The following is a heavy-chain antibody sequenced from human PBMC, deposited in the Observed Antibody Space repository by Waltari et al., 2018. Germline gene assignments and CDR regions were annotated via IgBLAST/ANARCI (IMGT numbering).Heavy chain of an antibody. CDR1: GGTFSSYA. V-gene: IGHV1-69*13. D-gene: IGHD2-21*01. CDR3: ARDRHFSDGGAYYESGL. J-gene: IGHJ2*01. Sequence: QVQLVQSGAEVKKPGSSVKVSCKASGGTFSSYAISWVRQAPGQGLEWMGGIIPIFGTANYAQKFQGRVTITADESTSTAYMELSSLKSDDTAVYYCARDRHFSDGGAYYESGLWGRGTLVTVSS. CDR2: IIPIFGTA.